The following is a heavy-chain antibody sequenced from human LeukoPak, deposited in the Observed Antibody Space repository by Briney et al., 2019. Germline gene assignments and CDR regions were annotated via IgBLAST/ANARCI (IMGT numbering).Heavy chain of an antibody. Sequence: PGGSLRLSCAASGFTFSFTNAWMNWVRQAPGKGLEWVGHIKSKSEGKTTDFAAPVKGRFTISRDDSKNTVYLQMNSLKTEDTAVYYCATPPGYWGSAPFDFWGQGTVVTVSS. J-gene: IGHJ4*02. CDR3: ATPPGYWGSAPFDF. CDR2: IKSKSEGKTT. D-gene: IGHD7-27*01. CDR1: GFTFSFTNAW. V-gene: IGHV3-15*01.